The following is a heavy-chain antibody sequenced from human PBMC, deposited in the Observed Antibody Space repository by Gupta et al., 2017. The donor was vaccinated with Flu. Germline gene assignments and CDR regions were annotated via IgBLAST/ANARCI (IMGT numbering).Heavy chain of an antibody. J-gene: IGHJ3*02. CDR3: VRESYGSGTLAFDI. D-gene: IGHD3-10*01. CDR1: GFTFTHYE. Sequence: EVQLVESGGGLVQPGGSLRPSCAASGFTFTHYEFHWVRQATGKGLEWVSAIGVVGDTFYAVSVKGRFTISRENAKNSLYLQMNSLRAGDTAMYYCVRESYGSGTLAFDIWGQGTMVTVSS. V-gene: IGHV3-13*01. CDR2: IGVVGDT.